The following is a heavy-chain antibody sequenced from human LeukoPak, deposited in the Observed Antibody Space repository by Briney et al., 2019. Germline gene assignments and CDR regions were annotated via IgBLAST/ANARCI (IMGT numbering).Heavy chain of an antibody. J-gene: IGHJ3*02. V-gene: IGHV3-7*01. D-gene: IGHD2-2*01. CDR2: IKQDGSEK. CDR3: AKLVYCSSTSCLNDAFDI. CDR1: GFTFSSYW. Sequence: GGSLRLSCAASGFTFSSYWMSWVRQAPGKGLEWVANIKQDGSEKYYVDSVKGRFTISRDNSKNTLYLQMNSLRAEDTAVYYCAKLVYCSSTSCLNDAFDIWGQGTMVTVSS.